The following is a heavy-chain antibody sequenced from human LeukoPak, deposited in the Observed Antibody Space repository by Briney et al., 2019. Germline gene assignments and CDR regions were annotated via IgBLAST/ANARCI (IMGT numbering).Heavy chain of an antibody. Sequence: ASVKVSCKASGYTFTGYDMHWVRQAPGQGLEWMGWINPNSGGTSYAQRFQGRVTMTRDTSSSTAYMEVNSLRSDDTAVYYCVVAGTTFHYLDYWGQGSLDTVSS. CDR3: VVAGTTFHYLDY. CDR1: GYTFTGYD. CDR2: INPNSGGT. J-gene: IGHJ4*02. V-gene: IGHV1-2*02. D-gene: IGHD6-19*01.